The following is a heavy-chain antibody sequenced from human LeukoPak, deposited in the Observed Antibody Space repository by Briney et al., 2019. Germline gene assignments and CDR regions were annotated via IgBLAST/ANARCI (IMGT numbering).Heavy chain of an antibody. V-gene: IGHV3-11*01. CDR2: VSSSGSTI. CDR3: ARDQTYYGSGSDAFDI. CDR1: GFTFSDYY. Sequence: GGALRLSCAASGFTFSDYYMSWIRQAPGKGLEWVSYVSSSGSTIYYADSVKGRFTISRDNAKNSLYLQMNSLRAEDTAVYYCARDQTYYGSGSDAFDIWGQGTMVTVSS. J-gene: IGHJ3*02. D-gene: IGHD3-10*01.